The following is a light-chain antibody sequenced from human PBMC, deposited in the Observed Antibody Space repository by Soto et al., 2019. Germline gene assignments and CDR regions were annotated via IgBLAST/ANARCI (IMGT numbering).Light chain of an antibody. CDR3: SSYTSTSSAVL. CDR1: SSDIGGYTY. J-gene: IGLJ2*01. Sequence: QSALTQPASVSGSPGQSITISCTGTSSDIGGYTYVSWYQQHPGKAPKLILYEVTNRPSGVSNRFSGSKSANTASLTISGLQAEDEADYYCSSYTSTSSAVLFGGGTQLTVL. CDR2: EVT. V-gene: IGLV2-14*03.